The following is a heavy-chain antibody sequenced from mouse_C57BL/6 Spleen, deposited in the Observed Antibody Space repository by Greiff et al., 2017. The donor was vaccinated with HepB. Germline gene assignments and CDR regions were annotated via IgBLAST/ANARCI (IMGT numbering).Heavy chain of an antibody. J-gene: IGHJ2*01. D-gene: IGHD4-1*01. V-gene: IGHV1-54*01. CDR1: GYAFTNYL. Sequence: VQLQQSGAELVRPGTSVKVSCKASGYAFTNYLIEWVKQRPGQGLEWIGVINPGSGGTNYNEKFKGKATLTADKSSSTAYMQLSSLTSEDSAVYFCARSDWDAFDYWGQGTTLTVSS. CDR2: INPGSGGT. CDR3: ARSDWDAFDY.